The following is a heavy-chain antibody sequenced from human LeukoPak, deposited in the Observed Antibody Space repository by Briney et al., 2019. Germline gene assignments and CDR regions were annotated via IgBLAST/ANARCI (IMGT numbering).Heavy chain of an antibody. V-gene: IGHV3-23*01. CDR3: AKDIDYDSSGYYFDY. CDR1: GFTFSSYA. D-gene: IGHD3-22*01. CDR2: ISGSGGST. Sequence: GGSLRLSCAAPGFTFSSYAMSWVRQAPGKGLEWVSAISGSGGSTYYADSVKGRFTISRDNAKNSLYLQMNSLRAEDTALYYCAKDIDYDSSGYYFDYWGQGTLVTVSS. J-gene: IGHJ4*02.